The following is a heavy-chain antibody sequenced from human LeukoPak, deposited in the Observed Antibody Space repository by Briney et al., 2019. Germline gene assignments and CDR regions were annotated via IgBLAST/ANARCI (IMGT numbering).Heavy chain of an antibody. CDR2: ITSSGSYI. D-gene: IGHD4-17*01. CDR1: GFTFSTYT. J-gene: IGHJ4*02. Sequence: GGSLRLSCAASGFTFSTYTMNWVRQAPGKGLEWVSSITSSGSYIYYADSVKGRFTISRDNSKNTLYLQMNSLRAEDTAVYYCAKTLFYGDYGALGYWGQGTLVTVSS. CDR3: AKTLFYGDYGALGY. V-gene: IGHV3-21*01.